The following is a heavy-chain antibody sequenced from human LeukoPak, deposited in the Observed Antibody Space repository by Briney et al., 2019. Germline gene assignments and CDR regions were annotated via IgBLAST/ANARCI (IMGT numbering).Heavy chain of an antibody. V-gene: IGHV4-39*07. CDR1: GGSISSSSYY. D-gene: IGHD2-2*01. J-gene: IGHJ4*02. CDR2: IYYSGST. CDR3: ARCADSTSNNFDY. Sequence: PSETLSLTCTVSGGSISSSSYYWGWIRQPPGKGLEWIGSIYYSGSTNYNPSLKSRVTISVDTSKNQFSLKLSSVTAADTAVYYCARCADSTSNNFDYWGQGTLVTVSS.